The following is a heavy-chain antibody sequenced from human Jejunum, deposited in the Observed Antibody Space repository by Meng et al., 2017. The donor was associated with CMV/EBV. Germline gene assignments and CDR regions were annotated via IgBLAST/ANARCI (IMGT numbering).Heavy chain of an antibody. V-gene: IGHV3-23*01. J-gene: IGHJ4*02. D-gene: IGHD3-10*02. CDR1: VFTFSSQT. CDR2: IADSGGST. Sequence: VQQMEAGGGLVQPEGSLRLSCASSVFTFSSQTMVWVRQAPGKGLEWVSNIADSGGSTYYADSVKGRFTISRDNSKNTLYLQMNSLRAEDTAVYYCVKCSGSVDPFDYWGQGTLVTASS. CDR3: VKCSGSVDPFDY.